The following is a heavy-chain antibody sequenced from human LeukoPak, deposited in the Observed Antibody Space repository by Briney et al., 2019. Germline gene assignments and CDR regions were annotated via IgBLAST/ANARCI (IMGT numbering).Heavy chain of an antibody. V-gene: IGHV4-59*01. D-gene: IGHD6-13*01. Sequence: SETLSLTCTVSGGSISSYYWSWIRQPPGKGLEWIWYIYYSGSTNYNPSLKSRVTISVDTSKNQFSLKLSSVTAADTAVYYCARSRAAGYFDYWGQGTLVTVSS. CDR3: ARSRAAGYFDY. CDR2: IYYSGST. CDR1: GGSISSYY. J-gene: IGHJ4*02.